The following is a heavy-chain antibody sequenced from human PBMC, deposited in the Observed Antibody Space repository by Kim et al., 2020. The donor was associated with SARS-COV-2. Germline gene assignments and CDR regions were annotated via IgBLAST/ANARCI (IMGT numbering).Heavy chain of an antibody. CDR3: ARAFTSSCTACAFDI. V-gene: IGHV4-61*02. Sequence: PSLKSRVTISVDTSKNQFSLKRSSVTAADTAVYYCARAFTSSCTACAFDIWGQGTMVTVSS. J-gene: IGHJ3*02. D-gene: IGHD2-2*02.